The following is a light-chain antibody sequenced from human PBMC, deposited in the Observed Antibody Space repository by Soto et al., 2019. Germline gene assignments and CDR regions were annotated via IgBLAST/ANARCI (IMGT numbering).Light chain of an antibody. J-gene: IGLJ2*01. CDR2: EVT. CDR3: SSFTTDTVLV. Sequence: QSALTQPASVSGSPGQSITISCTGTNNDIGVYDYVSWYQQHPGKAPMLLIYEVTHRPSGISSRFSGSKSGNTAFLTISGLQTVDEAFYFCSSFTTDTVLVFGGGTKVTVL. V-gene: IGLV2-14*01. CDR1: NNDIGVYDY.